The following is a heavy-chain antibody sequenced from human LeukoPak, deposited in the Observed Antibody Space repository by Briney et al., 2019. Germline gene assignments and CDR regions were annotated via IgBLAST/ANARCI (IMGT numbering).Heavy chain of an antibody. CDR2: INHSGTT. CDR1: GGSFSDYY. V-gene: IGHV4-34*01. Sequence: PSETLSLTCAVYGGSFSDYYWSWIRKSPGKGLEWIGEINHSGTTHYNPSLKSRVTISVDASKNQFSLKLRSVTAADTAVYYCARKEGGQLVNTRRWFDPWGQGTLVTVSS. J-gene: IGHJ5*02. CDR3: ARKEGGQLVNTRRWFDP. D-gene: IGHD6-13*01.